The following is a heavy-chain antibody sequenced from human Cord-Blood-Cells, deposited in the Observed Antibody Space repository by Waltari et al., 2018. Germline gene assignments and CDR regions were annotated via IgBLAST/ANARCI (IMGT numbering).Heavy chain of an antibody. CDR2: IYYSGST. J-gene: IGHJ4*02. CDR3: ASTAPYYYDSSGYYYFDY. V-gene: IGHV4-39*01. Sequence: QLQLQESGPGLVKPSETLSLTCTVSGGSISSSSYYWGWIRQPPGKWLEWIGSIYYSGSTYYNPSLKGRVTISVDTSKNQFSLKLSSVTAADTAVYYCASTAPYYYDSSGYYYFDYWGQGTLVTVSS. CDR1: GGSISSSSYY. D-gene: IGHD3-22*01.